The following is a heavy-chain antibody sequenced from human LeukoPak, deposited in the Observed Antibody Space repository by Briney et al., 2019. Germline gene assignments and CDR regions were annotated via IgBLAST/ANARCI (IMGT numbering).Heavy chain of an antibody. V-gene: IGHV3-23*01. CDR2: ISGSGGST. CDR1: GFTFSSYA. Sequence: PGGSLRLSCAASGFTFSSYAMSWVRQAPGNGLEWVSAISGSGGSTYYADSVKGRFTISRDNSKNTLYLQMNSLRAEDTAVYYCAKDINDLSPYYDSSGYYNYWGQGTLGTVSS. J-gene: IGHJ4*02. D-gene: IGHD3-22*01. CDR3: AKDINDLSPYYDSSGYYNY.